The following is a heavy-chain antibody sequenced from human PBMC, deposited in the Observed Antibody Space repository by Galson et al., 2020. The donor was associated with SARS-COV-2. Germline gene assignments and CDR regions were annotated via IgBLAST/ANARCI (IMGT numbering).Heavy chain of an antibody. CDR2: IWYDGSNT. CDR3: ARDPPSIAARSGYYFDY. CDR1: GFTFSSYG. J-gene: IGHJ4*02. V-gene: IGHV3-33*08. D-gene: IGHD6-6*01. Sequence: GGSLRLSCGGSGFTFSSYGLHWVRQAPGKGLEWVGVIWYDGSNTYNAAPVKGRFTISRENSNKTLYLQKNSLRAEATAVYYCARDPPSIAARSGYYFDYWGQGTLVTVSS.